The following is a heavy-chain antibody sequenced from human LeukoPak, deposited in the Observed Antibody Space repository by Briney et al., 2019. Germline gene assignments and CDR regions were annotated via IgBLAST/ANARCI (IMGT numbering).Heavy chain of an antibody. Sequence: GESLKTSCKISGYKLTNNWIGWVRQVPGKGLEWMGLIYPGYSDATYSPSFQGQVTLSVDASISTAYLQLSGLRAADTAIYYCVRFALTSSLDHWGQGTLVTVSS. J-gene: IGHJ5*02. CDR3: VRFALTSSLDH. V-gene: IGHV5-51*01. D-gene: IGHD6-13*01. CDR1: GYKLTNNW. CDR2: IYPGYSDA.